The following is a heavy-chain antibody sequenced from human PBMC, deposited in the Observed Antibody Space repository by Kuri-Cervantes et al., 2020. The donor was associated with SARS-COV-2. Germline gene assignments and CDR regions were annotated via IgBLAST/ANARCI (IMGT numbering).Heavy chain of an antibody. CDR1: GFTFDDYA. CDR2: ISGSGGST. D-gene: IGHD1-26*01. V-gene: IGHV3-23*01. J-gene: IGHJ3*02. CDR3: AKGPVGATGAFDI. Sequence: GGSLRLSCAASGFTFDDYAMSWVRQAPGKGLEWVSAISGSGGSTYYADSVKGRFTIPRDNSKNTLYLQMNSLRAEDTAVYYCAKGPVGATGAFDIWGQGTMVTVSS.